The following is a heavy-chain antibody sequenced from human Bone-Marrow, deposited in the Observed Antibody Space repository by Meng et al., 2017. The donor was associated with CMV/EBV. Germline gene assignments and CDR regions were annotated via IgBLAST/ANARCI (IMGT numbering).Heavy chain of an antibody. Sequence: GGSLRLSCAASGFTFSSYDMHWVRQATGKGLEWVSAIGTAGDTYYPGSVKGRFTISRDNSKNTLYLQMNSLRAEDTAVYYCAKFRHSDWLLSLVSWGQGTLVTVSS. J-gene: IGHJ5*02. CDR2: IGTAGDT. CDR3: AKFRHSDWLLSLVS. V-gene: IGHV3-13*01. CDR1: GFTFSSYD. D-gene: IGHD3-9*01.